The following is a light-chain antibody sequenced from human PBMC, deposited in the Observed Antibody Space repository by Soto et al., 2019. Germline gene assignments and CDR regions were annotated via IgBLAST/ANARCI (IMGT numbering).Light chain of an antibody. CDR2: DAS. J-gene: IGKJ5*01. Sequence: DIQMTQSPSTLSASVGDRVTITCRASQSISSWLSWYQQKPGKAPKLLIYDASSLESGVPSRFSGSGSGTEFTLTISSLQPEDFATYSCLQYISNPTTFGQGKRLE. CDR3: LQYISNPTT. V-gene: IGKV1-5*01. CDR1: QSISSW.